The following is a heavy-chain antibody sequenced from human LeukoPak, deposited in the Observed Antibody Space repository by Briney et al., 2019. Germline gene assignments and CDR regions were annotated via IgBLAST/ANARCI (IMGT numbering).Heavy chain of an antibody. J-gene: IGHJ5*02. D-gene: IGHD2-15*01. CDR3: AKAAYCSGGSCYSPTWFDP. V-gene: IGHV3-30*02. Sequence: PGGSLRLSCAASRFTFSSYGMHWVRQAPGKGLEWVAFIRYDGSNKYYADSVKGRFTISRDNSKNTLYLQMNSLRAEDTAVYYCAKAAYCSGGSCYSPTWFDPWGQGTLVTVSS. CDR1: RFTFSSYG. CDR2: IRYDGSNK.